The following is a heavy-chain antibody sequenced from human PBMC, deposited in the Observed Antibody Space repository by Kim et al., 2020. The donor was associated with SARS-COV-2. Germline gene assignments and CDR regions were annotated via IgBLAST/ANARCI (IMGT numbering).Heavy chain of an antibody. J-gene: IGHJ3*02. CDR3: AKVVSGGTLGTDTFVI. D-gene: IGHD1-26*01. CDR1: GFTFSRFA. V-gene: IGHV3-23*01. Sequence: GGTLRLSCATSGFTFSRFAMNWFRQAPGKGLEWVSAIGGSGGTTYYAESVKDRFTISRDNSKNTVFLQMRSLRVEDTAVYYCAKVVSGGTLGTDTFVIWG. CDR2: IGGSGGTT.